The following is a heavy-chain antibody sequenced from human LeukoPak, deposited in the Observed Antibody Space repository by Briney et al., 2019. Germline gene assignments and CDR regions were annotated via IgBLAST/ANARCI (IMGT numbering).Heavy chain of an antibody. CDR1: GYTFTSYG. CDR2: ISAYNGNT. D-gene: IGHD4-17*01. Sequence: ASVKVSCKASGYTFTSYGISWVRQAPGQGLEWMGWISAYNGNTNYAQKLQGRVTITRNTSISTAYMELSSLRSEDTAVYYCATDYGYSPAYWGQGTLVTVSS. V-gene: IGHV1-18*01. CDR3: ATDYGYSPAY. J-gene: IGHJ4*02.